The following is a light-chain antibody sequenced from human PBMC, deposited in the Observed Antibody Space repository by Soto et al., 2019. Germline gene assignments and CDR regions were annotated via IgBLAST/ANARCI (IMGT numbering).Light chain of an antibody. CDR2: DVT. CDR3: CSHSASYTFV. Sequence: QSALTEPRSVSWSPGQSVTVSCTGTRSCVGGYNCVSWYQQHPGKAPQLIIYDVTQRPSGVPDRFSGSKSGNTASLSISGLQAEDEADYYCCSHSASYTFVFGTGTKVTVL. CDR1: RSCVGGYNC. V-gene: IGLV2-11*01. J-gene: IGLJ1*01.